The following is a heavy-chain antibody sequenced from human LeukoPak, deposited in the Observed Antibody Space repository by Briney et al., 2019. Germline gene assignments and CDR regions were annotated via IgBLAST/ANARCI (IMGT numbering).Heavy chain of an antibody. CDR2: IYTSGST. J-gene: IGHJ4*02. Sequence: PSETLSLTCTVSGGSISSYYWSWIRQPAGKGLEWIGRIYTSGSTNYNPSLKSQVTMSVDTSKNQFSLKLSSVTAADTAVYYCAREFRYDRSGYWPDWGQGTLVTVSS. D-gene: IGHD3-22*01. CDR3: AREFRYDRSGYWPD. V-gene: IGHV4-4*07. CDR1: GGSISSYY.